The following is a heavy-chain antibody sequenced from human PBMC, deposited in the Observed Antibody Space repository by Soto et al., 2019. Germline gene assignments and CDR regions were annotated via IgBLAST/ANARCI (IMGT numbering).Heavy chain of an antibody. Sequence: ASVKVSCKASGYTFTSYYMHWVRQAPGQGLEWMGIINPSGGSTSYAQKFQGRVTMTRNTSISTAYMELSSLRSEDTAVYYCARGRSGSPRWFDPWGQGTLVTVSS. CDR1: GYTFTSYY. CDR3: ARGRSGSPRWFDP. J-gene: IGHJ5*02. D-gene: IGHD1-26*01. V-gene: IGHV1-46*01. CDR2: INPSGGST.